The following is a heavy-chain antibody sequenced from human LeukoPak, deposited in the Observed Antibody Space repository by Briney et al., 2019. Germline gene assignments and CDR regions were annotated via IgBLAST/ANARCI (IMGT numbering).Heavy chain of an antibody. CDR3: AKKTVGFHPFDY. Sequence: GGSLRLSCAASGFTFSSFSITWVRQAPGKGLEWVSTSGTGGDTYYADSVKGRFTLSRDNSESTLYPEMTSLRAEDTAVYFCAKKTVGFHPFDYWGQGTLVTVSP. J-gene: IGHJ4*02. CDR1: GFTFSSFS. V-gene: IGHV3-23*01. D-gene: IGHD3-10*01. CDR2: SGTGGDT.